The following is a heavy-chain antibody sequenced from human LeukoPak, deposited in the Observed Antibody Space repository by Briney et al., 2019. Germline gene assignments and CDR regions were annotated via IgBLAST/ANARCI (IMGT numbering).Heavy chain of an antibody. D-gene: IGHD6-19*01. CDR3: ASRMDGTPYFDY. CDR1: GGSISSSIW. J-gene: IGHJ4*02. V-gene: IGHV4-4*02. CDR2: MYHSGTT. Sequence: SETLSLTCAVSGGSISSSIWWSWVRPPPGKGLEWIGEMYHSGTTNYNPSLNSRVTISVDKSKNQFSLNLNSVTAADTAVYYCASRMDGTPYFDYWGQGTLVTVSS.